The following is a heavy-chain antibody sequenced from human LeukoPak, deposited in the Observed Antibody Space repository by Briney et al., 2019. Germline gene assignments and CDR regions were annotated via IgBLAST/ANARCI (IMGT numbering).Heavy chain of an antibody. J-gene: IGHJ4*02. CDR3: ARGPTYSSSWNNPIDY. D-gene: IGHD6-13*01. Sequence: GGSLRLSCAASGFTFSSYAMHWVRQAPGKGLEWVAVISYDGSNKYYADSVKGRFTISRDNSKNTLYLQMNSLRAEDTAVYYCARGPTYSSSWNNPIDYWGQGTLVTVSS. CDR1: GFTFSSYA. CDR2: ISYDGSNK. V-gene: IGHV3-30-3*01.